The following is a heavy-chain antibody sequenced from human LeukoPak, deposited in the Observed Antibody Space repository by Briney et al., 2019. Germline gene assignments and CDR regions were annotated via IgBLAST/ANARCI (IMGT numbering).Heavy chain of an antibody. CDR1: GYSISSGYY. D-gene: IGHD6-13*01. CDR2: IYHSGST. CDR3: ARGIAAASERALDI. V-gene: IGHV4-38-2*02. Sequence: PSEPLSLTCTVSGYSISSGYYWGWVRQPPGKGLEWVGYIYHSGSTYYNPSLKSRVTISVDRSKNQFSLKLTSVTAADTAVYYCARGIAAASERALDIWGQGTTVTVSS. J-gene: IGHJ3*02.